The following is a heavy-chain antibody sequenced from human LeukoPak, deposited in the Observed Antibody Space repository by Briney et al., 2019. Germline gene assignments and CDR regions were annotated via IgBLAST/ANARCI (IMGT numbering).Heavy chain of an antibody. Sequence: PSETLSLTCTVSGGSISSGGYYWSWIRQPPGKGLEWIGYIYHSGSTNYNPSLKSRVTISVDTSKNQFSLKLSSVTAADTAVYYCARVVTMVRGVIIIRYYGMDVWGQGTTVTVSS. D-gene: IGHD3-10*01. CDR1: GGSISSGGYY. CDR2: IYHSGST. CDR3: ARVVTMVRGVIIIRYYGMDV. V-gene: IGHV4-30-2*01. J-gene: IGHJ6*02.